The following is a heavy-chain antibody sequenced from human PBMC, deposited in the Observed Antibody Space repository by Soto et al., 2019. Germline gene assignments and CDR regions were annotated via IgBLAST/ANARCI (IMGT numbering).Heavy chain of an antibody. Sequence: GGSPGLSSAASGFTFSSYAMSWVRQAPGKGLEWVSAISGSGGSTYHADSVKGRFTISRDNSKNTLYLQMNSLRAEDTAVYYCAKDLDYAADHYYGMAVWGQGTTVIVSS. CDR1: GFTFSSYA. D-gene: IGHD4-17*01. CDR2: ISGSGGST. CDR3: AKDLDYAADHYYGMAV. V-gene: IGHV3-23*01. J-gene: IGHJ6*02.